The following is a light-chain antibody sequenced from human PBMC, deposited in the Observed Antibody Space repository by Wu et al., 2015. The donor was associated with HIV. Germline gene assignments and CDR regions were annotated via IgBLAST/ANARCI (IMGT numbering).Light chain of an antibody. CDR3: QQSNNWPLT. CDR2: DAS. Sequence: EIVLTQSPATVSLSPGERATLSCRASQSVSSHLAWYQQKSGQAPRLLIYDASNRATGIPARFSGSGSGADFTLTICSLEPEDFAVYYCQQSNNWPLTFGQGTRLEIK. J-gene: IGKJ5*01. V-gene: IGKV3-11*01. CDR1: QSVSSH.